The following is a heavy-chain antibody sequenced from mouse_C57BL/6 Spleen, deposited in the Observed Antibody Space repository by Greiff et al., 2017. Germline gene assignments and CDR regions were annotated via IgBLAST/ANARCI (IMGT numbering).Heavy chain of an antibody. D-gene: IGHD1-1*01. CDR3: ARTGLITTDWYFDV. CDR1: GYAFSSSW. CDR2: IYPGDGDT. Sequence: QVQLQQSGPELVKPGASVKISCKASGYAFSSSWMNWVQQRPGKGLEWIGRIYPGDGDTNYTGKFKGKATLTADKSSSTAYMQLSSLTSEDSAVYFCARTGLITTDWYFDVWGTGTTVTVSS. J-gene: IGHJ1*03. V-gene: IGHV1-82*01.